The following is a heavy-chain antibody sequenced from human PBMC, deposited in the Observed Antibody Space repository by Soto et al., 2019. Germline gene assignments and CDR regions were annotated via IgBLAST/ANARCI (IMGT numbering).Heavy chain of an antibody. Sequence: QVQLVQSGAEVKKPGSSVKVSCKAPGGTFSSYAISWVRQAPGQGFEGRGGIIPFFGTAKYAQKFQGRVTITADESTSTGYMELSSLRSEDTAVYYCARSQGGSSSLDIYYYYYYGMDVWGQGTTVTVSS. CDR2: IIPFFGTA. D-gene: IGHD2-15*01. CDR3: ARSQGGSSSLDIYYYYYYGMDV. V-gene: IGHV1-69*01. CDR1: GGTFSSYA. J-gene: IGHJ6*02.